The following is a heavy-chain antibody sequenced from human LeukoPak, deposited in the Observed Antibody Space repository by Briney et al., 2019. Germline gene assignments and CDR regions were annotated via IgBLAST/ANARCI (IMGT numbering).Heavy chain of an antibody. V-gene: IGHV1-58*01. Sequence: EASVKVSCKASGFTFTSSAVQWVRQARGQRLEWIGWIVVGSGNTNYAQKFQERVTITRDMSTSTAYMELSSLRSEDTAVYYCARDSLWSSGSYSSYFDYWGQGTLVTVSS. J-gene: IGHJ4*02. D-gene: IGHD1-26*01. CDR1: GFTFTSSA. CDR3: ARDSLWSSGSYSSYFDY. CDR2: IVVGSGNT.